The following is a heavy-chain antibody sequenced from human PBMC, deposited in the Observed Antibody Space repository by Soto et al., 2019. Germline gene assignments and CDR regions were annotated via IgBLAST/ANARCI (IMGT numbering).Heavy chain of an antibody. Sequence: QVQLQESGPGLVKPSQTLSLTCTVSGGSISSDYYCWSWIRQSPEKGLEWIAHIYNSVNTYSNPSLSSRVTISVDTSKNHFSLKLTSVTAADTAVYYCARGPSGDKVDNWGQGTLVTVSS. CDR2: IYNSVNT. CDR1: GGSISSDYYC. J-gene: IGHJ4*02. CDR3: ARGPSGDKVDN. D-gene: IGHD7-27*01. V-gene: IGHV4-30-4*01.